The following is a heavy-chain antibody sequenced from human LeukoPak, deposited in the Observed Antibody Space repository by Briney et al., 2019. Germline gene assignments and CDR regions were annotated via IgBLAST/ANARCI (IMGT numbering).Heavy chain of an antibody. CDR2: IYYSGST. Sequence: PSETLSLTCTVSGGSISSYYWSWIRQPPGKGLEWIGYIYYSGSTNYNPSLKSRVTMSVHTSKNQFSLKLSSVTAADTAVYYCARDSGRYYGFDYWGQGTLGTVSS. D-gene: IGHD1-26*01. V-gene: IGHV4-59*01. J-gene: IGHJ4*02. CDR3: ARDSGRYYGFDY. CDR1: GGSISSYY.